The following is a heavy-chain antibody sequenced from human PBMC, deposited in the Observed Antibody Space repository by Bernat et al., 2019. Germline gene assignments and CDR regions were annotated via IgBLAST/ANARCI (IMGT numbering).Heavy chain of an antibody. V-gene: IGHV4-28*01. CDR1: GYSISNNNW. D-gene: IGHD3-10*01. CDR2: IYYSGST. Sequence: QVQLQESGPGLVKPADTLSLTCGVSGYSISNNNWWGWIWQPPGKGLEWIGYIYYSGSTYYNPSLKSRVTMSVDTSKNQFSLKLSSVTAVDTAVYYCARNYGSWLYYFDYWGQGTLVTVSS. CDR3: ARNYGSWLYYFDY. J-gene: IGHJ4*02.